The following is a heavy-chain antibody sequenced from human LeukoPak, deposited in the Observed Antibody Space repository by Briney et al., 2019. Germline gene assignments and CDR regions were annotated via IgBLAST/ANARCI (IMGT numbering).Heavy chain of an antibody. CDR1: GYSFTNYW. V-gene: IGHV5-10-1*01. J-gene: IGHJ4*02. CDR2: IDPRGSYT. Sequence: GESLKISCKGSGYSFTNYWITWVRQMPGKGLEWVGRIDPRGSYTSYSPSFQGHVTISADKSISTAYLQWNSLKASDTTMYYCARLYKLTTLDYWGQGTQVTVSS. CDR3: ARLYKLTTLDY. D-gene: IGHD4-17*01.